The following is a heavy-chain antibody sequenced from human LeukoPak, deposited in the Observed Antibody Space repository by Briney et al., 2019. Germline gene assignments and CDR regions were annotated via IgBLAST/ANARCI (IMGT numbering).Heavy chain of an antibody. CDR3: ATRYYGSGSWGIYGMDV. V-gene: IGHV4-34*01. CDR1: GGSFSGYY. CDR2: INHSGST. D-gene: IGHD3-10*01. J-gene: IGHJ6*04. Sequence: PSETLSLTCVVYGGSFSGYYWSWIRQPPGKGLEGMGEINHSGSTNYNPSLKSRVTISVDTSKNQFSLKLSSVTAADTAVYYCATRYYGSGSWGIYGMDVWGKGTTVTVSS.